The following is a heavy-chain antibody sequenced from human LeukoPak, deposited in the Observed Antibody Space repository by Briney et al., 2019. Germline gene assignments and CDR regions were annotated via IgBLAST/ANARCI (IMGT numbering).Heavy chain of an antibody. J-gene: IGHJ4*02. CDR1: GFTFSGST. V-gene: IGHV3-21*01. CDR2: ISSSSYYI. CDR3: ATEDYYGSGNDY. D-gene: IGHD3-10*01. Sequence: GGSLRLSCAASGFTFSGSTMKWVCQAPGKGLEWVSSISSSSYYIYYADSVKGRFTISRDNAKNSLYLQMNSLRAEDTAVYYCATEDYYGSGNDYWGQGTLVTVSS.